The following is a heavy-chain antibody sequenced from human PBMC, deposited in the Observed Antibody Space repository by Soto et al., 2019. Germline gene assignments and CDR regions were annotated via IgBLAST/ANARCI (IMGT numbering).Heavy chain of an antibody. CDR3: ARDRTYKGGFDY. CDR2: IYHIGST. V-gene: IGHV4-30-2*01. J-gene: IGHJ4*02. D-gene: IGHD1-1*01. Sequence: QLQLQESGSGLVKPSQTLSLTCAVSGGSISSGGYSWSWIRQPPGKGLEWIGYIYHIGSTYYNPSLKSRVTISVDRSKNQFSLKLSSVTAADTAVYYCARDRTYKGGFDYWGQGTLVTVSS. CDR1: GGSISSGGYS.